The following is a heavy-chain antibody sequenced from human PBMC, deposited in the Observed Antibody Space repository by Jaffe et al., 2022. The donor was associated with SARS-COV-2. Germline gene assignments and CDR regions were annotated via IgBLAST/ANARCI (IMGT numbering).Heavy chain of an antibody. CDR2: ISSSGSTI. V-gene: IGHV3-48*03. CDR1: GFTFSSYE. CDR3: ASSRLLGWFDP. J-gene: IGHJ5*02. D-gene: IGHD5-12*01. Sequence: EVQLVESGGGLVQPGGSLRLSCAASGFTFSSYEMNWVRQAPGKGLEWVSYISSSGSTIYYADSVKGRFTISRDNAKNSLYLQMNSLRAEDTAVYYCASSRLLGWFDPWGQGTLVTVSS.